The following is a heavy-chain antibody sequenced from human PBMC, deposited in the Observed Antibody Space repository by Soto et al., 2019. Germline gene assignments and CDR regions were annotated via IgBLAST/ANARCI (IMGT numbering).Heavy chain of an antibody. Sequence: QVQLQESGPGLVKPSETLSLTCTVSGGSVSSGSYYWSWIRQPPGKGLEWIGYIYYSGSTNYNPSLKSRVTISVDTSKNQCSLKLSSVTAADTAVYYCARGTDDFWSGSRDYRGQGTLVTVSS. CDR2: IYYSGST. V-gene: IGHV4-61*01. CDR1: GGSVSSGSYY. J-gene: IGHJ4*02. CDR3: ARGTDDFWSGSRDY. D-gene: IGHD3-3*01.